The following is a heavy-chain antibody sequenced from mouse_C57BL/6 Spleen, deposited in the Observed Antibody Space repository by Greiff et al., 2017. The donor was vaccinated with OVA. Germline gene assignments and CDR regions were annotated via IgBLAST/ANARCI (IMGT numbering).Heavy chain of an antibody. CDR1: GFTFSSYA. Sequence: EVMLVESGEGLVKPGGSLKLSCAASGFTFSSYAMSWVRQTPEKRLEWVAYISSGGDYIYYADTVKGRFTISRDNARNTLYLQMSSLKSEDTAMYYCTRDRDTNRYFDVWGTGTTVTVSS. CDR2: ISSGGDYI. V-gene: IGHV5-9-1*02. D-gene: IGHD3-1*01. CDR3: TRDRDTNRYFDV. J-gene: IGHJ1*03.